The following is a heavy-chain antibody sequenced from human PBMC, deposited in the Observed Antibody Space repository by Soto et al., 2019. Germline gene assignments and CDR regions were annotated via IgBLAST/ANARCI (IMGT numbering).Heavy chain of an antibody. Sequence: QVHLQESGPGLVRPSQTLSLTCTVSGGSITSGGSFWSWIRQHPGKGPEWIAFIGYSGATSYNPSLASQVTISADTYKSQFSLNLRSVTAADTAVYYCARGGASSKWFAPWGQGTLVTVSS. J-gene: IGHJ5*02. CDR2: IGYSGAT. CDR1: GGSITSGGSF. CDR3: ARGGASSKWFAP. D-gene: IGHD2-15*01. V-gene: IGHV4-31*01.